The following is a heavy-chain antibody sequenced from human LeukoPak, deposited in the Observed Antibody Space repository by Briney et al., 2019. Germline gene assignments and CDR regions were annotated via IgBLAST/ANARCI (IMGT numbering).Heavy chain of an antibody. Sequence: PSETLSLTCAVYGGSFSGYYWSWIRQPPGKGLEWIGEINHSGSTNYNPSLKSRVTISVDTSKNQFSLKLSSVTAADTAVYYCARDSGSNCSGGSCYLYYFDYWGQGTLVTVSS. D-gene: IGHD2-15*01. CDR2: INHSGST. V-gene: IGHV4-34*01. J-gene: IGHJ4*02. CDR3: ARDSGSNCSGGSCYLYYFDY. CDR1: GGSFSGYY.